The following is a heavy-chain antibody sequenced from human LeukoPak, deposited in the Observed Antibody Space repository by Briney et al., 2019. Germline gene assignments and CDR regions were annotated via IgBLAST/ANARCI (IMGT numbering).Heavy chain of an antibody. J-gene: IGHJ3*02. D-gene: IGHD5-24*01. CDR1: GGSISSGDCY. CDR3: ARVPFGLRMATNAFHI. V-gene: IGHV4-30-4*01. CDR2: IYYSGST. Sequence: PSETLSLTCTVAGGSISSGDCYWSWIRQPPGKGLEWIGYIYYSGSTYYNPSLKSRVTISVDTSKNQFSLKLSSVTAADTAVYYCARVPFGLRMATNAFHIWGQGTMVTVSS.